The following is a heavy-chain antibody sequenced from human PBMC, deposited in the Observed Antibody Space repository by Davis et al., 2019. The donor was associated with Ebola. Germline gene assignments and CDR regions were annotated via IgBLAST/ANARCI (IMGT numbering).Heavy chain of an antibody. V-gene: IGHV3-23*01. CDR2: ISGSGGST. CDR1: GFISSSYV. J-gene: IGHJ5*02. D-gene: IGHD2-15*01. CDR3: ARGLLLVNWFDP. Sequence: GESLKTSCAASGFISSSYVMSWVRQAPGKGQEWVSVISGSGGSTYYADSVKGRFTIHRDNSKNSLYLQMNSLRAEDTAVYYCARGLLLVNWFDPWGQGTLVTVSS.